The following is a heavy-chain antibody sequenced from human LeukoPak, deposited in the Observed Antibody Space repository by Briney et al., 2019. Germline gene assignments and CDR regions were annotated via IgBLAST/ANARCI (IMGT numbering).Heavy chain of an antibody. CDR1: GGTFSSYA. V-gene: IGHV1-69*13. Sequence: SVKVSCKASGGTFSSYAISWVRQAPGQGLEWMGGIIPIFGTANYAQKFQGRVTITADESTSTAYMELSSLRSGDTAVYYCARALYYDSSGYLFDYWGQGTLVTVSS. CDR3: ARALYYDSSGYLFDY. J-gene: IGHJ4*02. CDR2: IIPIFGTA. D-gene: IGHD3-22*01.